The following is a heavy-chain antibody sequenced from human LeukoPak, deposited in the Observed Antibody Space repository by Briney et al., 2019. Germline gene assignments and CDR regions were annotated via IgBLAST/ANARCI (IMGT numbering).Heavy chain of an antibody. J-gene: IGHJ4*02. V-gene: IGHV3-21*01. CDR2: MSTSATYI. Sequence: GGSLRLSCAASGFSLSSNSMNWFRQAPGEGLEWVSSMSTSATYIHYADSVKGRFTMSRDNAKNSLYLQMNSLRAEDTAVYYCARAPWQGPEWGQGTLVTVSS. CDR3: ARAPWQGPE. CDR1: GFSLSSNS. D-gene: IGHD5-12*01.